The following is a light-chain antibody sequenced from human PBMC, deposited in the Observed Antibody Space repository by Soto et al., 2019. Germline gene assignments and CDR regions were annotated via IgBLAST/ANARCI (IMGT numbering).Light chain of an antibody. CDR2: DVS. Sequence: QSVLTQPASVSGSPGEWITISCTGNSSAVGGYNYVSWYQQHPGKAPKLMIYDVSNRPSGVSNRFSGSKSGNTASLTISGLQAEDEADYYCSSYTSSSTYVFGTGTKVTVL. CDR1: SSAVGGYNY. CDR3: SSYTSSSTYV. J-gene: IGLJ1*01. V-gene: IGLV2-14*01.